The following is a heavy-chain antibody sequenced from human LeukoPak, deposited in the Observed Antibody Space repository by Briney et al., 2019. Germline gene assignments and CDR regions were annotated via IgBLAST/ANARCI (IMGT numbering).Heavy chain of an antibody. CDR1: GYTFTGYY. CDR2: INPNSGGT. CDR3: ARVHYYDSSGYYGDAFDI. Sequence: ASVTVSCKASGYTFTGYYMHWVRQAPGQGLEWMGWINPNSGGTNYAQKFQGRVTMTRDTSISTAYMELSRLRSDDTAVYYCARVHYYDSSGYYGDAFDIWGQGTMVTVSS. D-gene: IGHD3-22*01. J-gene: IGHJ3*02. V-gene: IGHV1-2*02.